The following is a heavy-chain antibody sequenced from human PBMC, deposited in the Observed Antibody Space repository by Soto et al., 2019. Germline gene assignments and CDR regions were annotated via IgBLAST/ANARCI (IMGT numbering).Heavy chain of an antibody. CDR2: INPNSGGT. Sequence: ASVKVSCKASGYTFTGYYMHWVRQAPGQGLEWMGWINPNSGGTNYAQKFQGWFTMTRDTSISTAYMELSRLRSDDTAVYYCARGAIGNILSDYYYYGMDVWGQGTTVTVSS. CDR1: GYTFTGYY. V-gene: IGHV1-2*04. CDR3: ARGAIGNILSDYYYYGMDV. J-gene: IGHJ6*02. D-gene: IGHD3-9*01.